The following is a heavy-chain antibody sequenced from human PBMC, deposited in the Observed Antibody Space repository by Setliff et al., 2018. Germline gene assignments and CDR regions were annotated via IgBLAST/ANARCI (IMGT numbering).Heavy chain of an antibody. CDR2: IYSTGST. Sequence: SETLSLTCTVSGDSIYNQFWSWVRQPPGKGLQWIGYIYSTGSTNYNPSLKSRVTISIDTSKNQFSLNLNSVTAADTAIYYCARGRYFESSSYYFPFDYWGLGTLVTVSS. D-gene: IGHD3-22*01. J-gene: IGHJ4*02. CDR1: GDSIYNQF. V-gene: IGHV4-4*08. CDR3: ARGRYFESSSYYFPFDY.